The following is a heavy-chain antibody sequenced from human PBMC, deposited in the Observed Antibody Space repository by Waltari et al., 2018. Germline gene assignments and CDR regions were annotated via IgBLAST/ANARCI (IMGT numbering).Heavy chain of an antibody. Sequence: QVQLVQSGAEVKKPGSSVKVSCKASGGTFSSYAISWVRQAPGQGLEWMGGIIPIFGTANYAQKFQGRVTITTDESTSTADMELSSLRSEDTAVYYCARMDYYDSSGYYAGNAFDIWGQGTMVTVSS. D-gene: IGHD3-22*01. CDR2: IIPIFGTA. CDR1: GGTFSSYA. J-gene: IGHJ3*02. V-gene: IGHV1-69*05. CDR3: ARMDYYDSSGYYAGNAFDI.